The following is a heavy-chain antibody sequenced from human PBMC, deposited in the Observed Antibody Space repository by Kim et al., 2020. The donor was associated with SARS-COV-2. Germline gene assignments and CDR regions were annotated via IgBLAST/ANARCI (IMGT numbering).Heavy chain of an antibody. V-gene: IGHV3-48*02. J-gene: IGHJ4*02. Sequence: IYYADSVKGRFAVSRDNDKNALFLEMDSLRDEDTAVYYCARVGAATAGGIDYWGQGTLVTVSS. CDR3: ARVGAATAGGIDY. CDR2: I. D-gene: IGHD2-21*02.